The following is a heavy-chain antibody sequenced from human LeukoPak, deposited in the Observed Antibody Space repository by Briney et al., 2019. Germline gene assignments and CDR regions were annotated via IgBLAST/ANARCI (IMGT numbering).Heavy chain of an antibody. Sequence: SETLSLTCAVYGGPFSGYYWSWIRQPPGKGLEWIGEINHSGSTNYNPSLKSRVTISVDTSKNQFSLKLSSVTAADTAVYYCARGYIAAASYYFDYWGQGTLVTVSS. CDR2: INHSGST. J-gene: IGHJ4*02. CDR3: ARGYIAAASYYFDY. CDR1: GGPFSGYY. D-gene: IGHD6-13*01. V-gene: IGHV4-34*01.